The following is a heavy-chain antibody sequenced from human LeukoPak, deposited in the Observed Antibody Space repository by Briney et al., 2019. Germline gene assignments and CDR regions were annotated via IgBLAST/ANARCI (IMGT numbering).Heavy chain of an antibody. Sequence: SETLSLTCTVSGGSISSGGFYWSWIRQHPGQGLEWIGYMYYSGTTFYSPSLKSRLSISVDTSKYQFSLKLSSVTAADTAVYYCARADANAFDIWGQGTMVTVSS. CDR1: GGSISSGGFY. V-gene: IGHV4-31*03. CDR2: MYYSGTT. J-gene: IGHJ3*02. CDR3: ARADANAFDI.